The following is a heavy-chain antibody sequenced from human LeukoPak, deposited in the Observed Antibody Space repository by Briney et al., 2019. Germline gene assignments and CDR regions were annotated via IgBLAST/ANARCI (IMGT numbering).Heavy chain of an antibody. CDR3: ATLAAAGTRNYFDY. Sequence: GRSLRLSCAASGFTLSTYDIHWVRQAPGKGLEWVAVIWNDGSNKYYGDSVKGRFTISRDNSKNTLYLQMNSLRAEDTAVYYCATLAAAGTRNYFDYWGQGTLVTVSS. V-gene: IGHV3-33*01. CDR2: IWNDGSNK. CDR1: GFTLSTYD. D-gene: IGHD6-13*01. J-gene: IGHJ4*02.